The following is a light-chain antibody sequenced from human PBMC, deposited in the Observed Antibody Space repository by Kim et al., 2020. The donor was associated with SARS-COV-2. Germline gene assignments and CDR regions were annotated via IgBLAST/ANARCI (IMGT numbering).Light chain of an antibody. CDR1: QSVSSNY. CDR3: QHYGSSPRT. CDR2: GAS. Sequence: SPGESATRSCRASQSVSSNYLAWYQQKPGQAPRLLINGASSRATGIPDRFSGSGSGTDFTLTITRLEPEDFAVYYCQHYGSSPRTFGQGTKVDIK. J-gene: IGKJ1*01. V-gene: IGKV3-20*01.